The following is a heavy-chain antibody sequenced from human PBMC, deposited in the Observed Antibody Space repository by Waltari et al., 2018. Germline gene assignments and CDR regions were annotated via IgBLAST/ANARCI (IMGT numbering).Heavy chain of an antibody. V-gene: IGHV3-23*01. CDR3: AKDPHLPAAAEPFDY. D-gene: IGHD6-13*01. J-gene: IGHJ4*02. Sequence: EVQLLESGGGLVQPGGSLRLSCAASGFTFSSYAMSWVRQAPGKGWEWVSAISGSGGSTYYADSVKGRFTISRDKSKNTLYLQMNSLRAEDTAVYYCAKDPHLPAAAEPFDYWGQGTLVTVSS. CDR2: ISGSGGST. CDR1: GFTFSSYA.